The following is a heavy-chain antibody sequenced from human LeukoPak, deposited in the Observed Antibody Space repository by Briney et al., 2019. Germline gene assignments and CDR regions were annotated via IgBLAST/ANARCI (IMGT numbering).Heavy chain of an antibody. V-gene: IGHV4-39*01. CDR2: IYYSGST. J-gene: IGHJ4*02. CDR3: ARHLPNYDILTGYSYYFDY. D-gene: IGHD3-9*01. CDR1: GGSISSSSYY. Sequence: SETLSLTRTVSGGSISSSSYYWGWIRQPPGKGLGWIGSIYYSGSTYYNPSLKSRVTISVDTSKNQFSLKLSSVTAADTAVYYCARHLPNYDILTGYSYYFDYWGQGTLVTVSS.